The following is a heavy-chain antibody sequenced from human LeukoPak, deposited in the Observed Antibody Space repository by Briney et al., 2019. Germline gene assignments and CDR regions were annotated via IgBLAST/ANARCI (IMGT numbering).Heavy chain of an antibody. J-gene: IGHJ4*02. V-gene: IGHV4-38-2*02. CDR2: IYHSGST. Sequence: PSETLSLTCTVSGYSISSGYYWGWIRQPPGKGLEWIGSIYHSGSTYYNPSLKSRVTISVDTSKNQFSLKLSSVTAADTAVYYCARLTTVTIYFDYWGQGTLVTVSS. D-gene: IGHD4-17*01. CDR3: ARLTTVTIYFDY. CDR1: GYSISSGYY.